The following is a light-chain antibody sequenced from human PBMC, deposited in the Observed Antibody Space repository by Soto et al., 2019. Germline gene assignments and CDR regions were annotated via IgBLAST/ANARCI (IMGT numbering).Light chain of an antibody. CDR2: DAS. CDR3: QQCSTSPLT. CDR1: QSVPKNY. Sequence: EIVLTQSPGTLSLSPGERATLSCRASQSVPKNYLAWYQQKPGQAPRLLIHDASSRATGIPDRFSGSGSGTDFTLTINTLEPEDFGVYYCQQCSTSPLTFGGGTKVAIK. V-gene: IGKV3-20*01. J-gene: IGKJ4*01.